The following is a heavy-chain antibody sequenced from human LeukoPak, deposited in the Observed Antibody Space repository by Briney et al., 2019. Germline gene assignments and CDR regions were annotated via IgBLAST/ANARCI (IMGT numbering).Heavy chain of an antibody. J-gene: IGHJ5*02. CDR3: AKDPYIQLWGNWFDP. CDR1: GFTFSSYA. D-gene: IGHD5-18*01. CDR2: ISGSGGST. V-gene: IGHV3-23*01. Sequence: PGGSLRLSCAASGFTFSSYAMSWVRQAPGKGLEWVSAISGSGGSTYYADSVKGRFTISRDNSKNTLYLQMNSLRAEDTAVYYCAKDPYIQLWGNWFDPWGQGTLVTVSS.